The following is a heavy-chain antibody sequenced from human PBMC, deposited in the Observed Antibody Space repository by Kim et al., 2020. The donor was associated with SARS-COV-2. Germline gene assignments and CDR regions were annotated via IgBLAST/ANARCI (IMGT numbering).Heavy chain of an antibody. Sequence: SETLSLTCAVYGGSFSGYYWSWIRQPPGKGLEWIGEINHSGSTNYNPSLKSRVTISVDTSKNQFSLKLSSVTAADTAVYYCARGLHRAVFGVVIKATKFDPWGQGTLVTVSS. D-gene: IGHD3-3*01. CDR1: GGSFSGYY. J-gene: IGHJ5*02. CDR2: INHSGST. V-gene: IGHV4-34*01. CDR3: ARGLHRAVFGVVIKATKFDP.